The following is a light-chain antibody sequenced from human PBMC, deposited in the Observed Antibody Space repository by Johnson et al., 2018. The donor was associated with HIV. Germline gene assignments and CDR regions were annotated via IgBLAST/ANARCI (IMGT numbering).Light chain of an antibody. CDR3: GTWDSSLSAGPYV. J-gene: IGLJ1*01. V-gene: IGLV1-44*01. CDR1: SSNIGSNT. Sequence: QSVLTQPPSASGTPGQRVTISCSGSSSNIGSNTVNWYQQLPGTAPKLLIYRNNQRPSGVPDRFSGSKSGPSASLAISGLQPEDEADYYCGTWDSSLSAGPYVFGTGTKVTVL. CDR2: RNN.